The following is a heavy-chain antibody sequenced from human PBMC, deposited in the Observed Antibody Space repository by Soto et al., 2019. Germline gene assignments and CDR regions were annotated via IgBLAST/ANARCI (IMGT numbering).Heavy chain of an antibody. Sequence: SVKVSCKTSGFLFTSSAVQWVRQARGQRLEWMGRIVVGSGNTDYAQKFHKRVTLTRNTSTSTAYMELRSLTFEDTAVYYCARGQISWFGELYFDYWGQGTLVTVSS. D-gene: IGHD3-10*01. V-gene: IGHV1-58*01. CDR1: GFLFTSSA. CDR2: IVVGSGNT. J-gene: IGHJ4*02. CDR3: ARGQISWFGELYFDY.